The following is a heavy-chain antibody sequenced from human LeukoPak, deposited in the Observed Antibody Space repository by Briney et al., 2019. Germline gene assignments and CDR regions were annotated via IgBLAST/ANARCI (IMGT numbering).Heavy chain of an antibody. Sequence: PGGSLRLSCAASGFTFSSYAMHWVRQAPGKGLEWVAVISYDGSSKYYADSVKGRFTISRDNSKNTLYLQMNSLRAEDTAVYYCAREENYYDSSGAPLDYWGQGTLVTVSS. J-gene: IGHJ4*02. CDR3: AREENYYDSSGAPLDY. V-gene: IGHV3-30-3*01. CDR1: GFTFSSYA. CDR2: ISYDGSSK. D-gene: IGHD3-22*01.